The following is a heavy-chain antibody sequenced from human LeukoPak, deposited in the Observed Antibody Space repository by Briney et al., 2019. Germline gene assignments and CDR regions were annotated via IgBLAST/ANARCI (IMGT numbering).Heavy chain of an antibody. J-gene: IGHJ4*02. V-gene: IGHV3-30-3*01. D-gene: IGHD1-26*01. CDR1: GFTFSSYV. CDR2: ISYDGSNK. CDR3: ARGERGLLSNPLFDY. Sequence: PGGSLRLSCAASGFTFSSYVMHWVRQAPGKGLEWVAVISYDGSNKYYADSVKGRFTISRDNSKSTLYLQMDSLRAEDTAVYYCARGERGLLSNPLFDYWGQGTLVTVSS.